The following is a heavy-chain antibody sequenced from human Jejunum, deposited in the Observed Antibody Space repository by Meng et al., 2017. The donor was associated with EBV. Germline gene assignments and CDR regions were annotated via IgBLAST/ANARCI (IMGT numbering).Heavy chain of an antibody. J-gene: IGHJ4*02. CDR1: GDSITRGAYL. CDR2: IYHIGST. CDR3: ARGGPDFGDYVPFDY. Sequence: QRQLQESGSGLLKPSQTLSLTCAVSGDSITRGAYLWSWIRQPPGKGLEWIGNIYHIGSTYYNPSLKSRVTISVDRSKNQFSLKLTSVTAADTAVYYCARGGPDFGDYVPFDYWGQGTLVTVSS. V-gene: IGHV4-30-2*01. D-gene: IGHD4-17*01.